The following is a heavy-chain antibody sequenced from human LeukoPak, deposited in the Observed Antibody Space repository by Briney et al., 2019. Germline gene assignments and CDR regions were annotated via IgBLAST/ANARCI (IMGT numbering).Heavy chain of an antibody. CDR3: AKSCGGELDAFDI. D-gene: IGHD2-21*01. CDR2: ISSSSAYI. Sequence: GGSLRLSCAASEFTFSSYNMNWVRQAPGKGLEWVSSISSSSAYIYYADSVKGRFTISRDNAKNSLYLQMNSLRAEDTAVYYCAKSCGGELDAFDIWGQGTMVTVSS. J-gene: IGHJ3*02. CDR1: EFTFSSYN. V-gene: IGHV3-21*01.